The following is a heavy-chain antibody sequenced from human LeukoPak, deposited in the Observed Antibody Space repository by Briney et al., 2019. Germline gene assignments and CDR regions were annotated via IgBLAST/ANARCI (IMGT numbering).Heavy chain of an antibody. CDR1: GFTFRSYA. J-gene: IGHJ4*02. CDR3: AKVAWGGWYYFDF. D-gene: IGHD3-3*01. CDR2: ISETGGNI. V-gene: IGHV3-23*01. Sequence: GGSLRLSCAASGFTFRSYAMNWVRQAPGKGLEWVSRISETGGNIHYAESVKGRFTVSRDNSKNTVYLQMNRLSAGDTAIYYCAKVAWGGWYYFDFWGQGTRVTVSS.